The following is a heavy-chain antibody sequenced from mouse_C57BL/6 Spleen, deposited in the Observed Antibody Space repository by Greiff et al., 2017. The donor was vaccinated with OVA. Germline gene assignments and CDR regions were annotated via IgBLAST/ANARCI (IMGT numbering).Heavy chain of an antibody. V-gene: IGHV14-1*01. CDR1: GFNIKDYY. J-gene: IGHJ3*01. D-gene: IGHD3-2*02. Sequence: SGAELVRPGASVKLSCTASGFNIKDYYMHWVKQRPEQGLEWIGRIDPEDGDTEYAPKFQGKATMTADTSSNTAYLQLSSLTSEDTAVYYCTTLDSSGLAWFAYWGQGTLVTVSA. CDR2: IDPEDGDT. CDR3: TTLDSSGLAWFAY.